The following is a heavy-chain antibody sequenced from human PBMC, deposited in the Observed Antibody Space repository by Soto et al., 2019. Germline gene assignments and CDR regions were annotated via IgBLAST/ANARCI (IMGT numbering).Heavy chain of an antibody. V-gene: IGHV3-74*01. Sequence: EEQLVESGGGLVQPGGSLRLSCAASGLTFSSYWMHWVRQAPGKGLVWVSRIKRDGSDTSYAGSVKGRFTISRDNAKSILYLQMNSLRAEDTAVYYCARDDGTGTYYTPSWGQGTLVTVSS. D-gene: IGHD3-10*01. J-gene: IGHJ5*02. CDR2: IKRDGSDT. CDR1: GLTFSSYW. CDR3: ARDDGTGTYYTPS.